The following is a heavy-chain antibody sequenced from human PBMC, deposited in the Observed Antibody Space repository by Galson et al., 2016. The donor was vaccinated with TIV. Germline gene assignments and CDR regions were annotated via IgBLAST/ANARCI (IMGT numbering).Heavy chain of an antibody. V-gene: IGHV3-30-3*01. CDR1: GFTFSSYA. Sequence: SLRLSCAASGFTFSSYAMHWVRQAPGKGLEWVAIVSYDGRTKDDSDSVRGRITFSRDNSKNTRDLQMNGLRREDTGIYYCARGRTSVVGRSRDFWGQGTVVTVSS. CDR2: VSYDGRTK. D-gene: IGHD2-15*01. J-gene: IGHJ4*02. CDR3: ARGRTSVVGRSRDF.